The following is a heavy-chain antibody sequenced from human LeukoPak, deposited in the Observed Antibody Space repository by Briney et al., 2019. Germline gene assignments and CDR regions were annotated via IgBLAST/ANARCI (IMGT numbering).Heavy chain of an antibody. CDR2: INIGGGTT. D-gene: IGHD6-19*01. J-gene: IGHJ2*01. CDR3: ARERRTSGWHQAFDL. V-gene: IGHV3-23*01. CDR1: GFTFSSSA. Sequence: PGGSPRLSCVASGFTFSSSAMSWVRQAPGKGLEWVSTINIGGGTTYYADSVKGRFTISRDNSKNTLYLQMNSLRAEDTAVYYCARERRTSGWHQAFDLWGRGTLVTVSS.